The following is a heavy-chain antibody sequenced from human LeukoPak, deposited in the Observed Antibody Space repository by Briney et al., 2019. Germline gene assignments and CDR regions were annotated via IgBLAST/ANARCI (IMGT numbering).Heavy chain of an antibody. D-gene: IGHD3-9*01. J-gene: IGHJ3*02. CDR1: GGSISSYY. CDR2: IYTSGST. CDR3: ARSVWDILTDYYVYAFDI. Sequence: PSETLSLTCTVSGGSISSYYGSWIRQPAGKGLEWIGRIYTSGSTNYNPSLKSRVTMSVDTSKNQFSLKLSSVTAADTAVYYCARSVWDILTDYYVYAFDIWGQGTMVTVSS. V-gene: IGHV4-4*07.